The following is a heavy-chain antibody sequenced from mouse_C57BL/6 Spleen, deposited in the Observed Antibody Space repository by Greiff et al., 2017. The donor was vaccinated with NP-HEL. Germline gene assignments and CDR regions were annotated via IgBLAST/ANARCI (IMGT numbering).Heavy chain of an antibody. Sequence: EVMLVESGEGLVKPGGSLKLSCAASGFTFSSYAMSWVRQTPEKRLEWVAYISSGGDYIYYADTVKGRFTISRDNARNTLYLQMSSLKSEDTAMYYCTREFDGSSWFAYWGQGTLVTVSA. CDR2: ISSGGDYI. CDR3: TREFDGSSWFAY. J-gene: IGHJ3*01. V-gene: IGHV5-9-1*02. CDR1: GFTFSSYA. D-gene: IGHD2-3*01.